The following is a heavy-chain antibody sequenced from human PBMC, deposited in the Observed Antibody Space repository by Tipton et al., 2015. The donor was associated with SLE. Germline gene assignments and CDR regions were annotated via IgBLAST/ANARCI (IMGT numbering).Heavy chain of an antibody. CDR1: GGTFSSYA. D-gene: IGHD2-2*01. CDR3: AREVVPADYFDY. CDR2: IIPIFGTA. J-gene: IGHJ4*02. Sequence: QLVQSGAEVKKPGSSVKVSCKASGGTFSSYAISWVRQAPGQGLEWMGGIIPIFGTANYAQKFQGRVTITADESTSTAFMELSSLSSEDTAVYYCAREVVPADYFDYWGQGTLGTVAS. V-gene: IGHV1-69*01.